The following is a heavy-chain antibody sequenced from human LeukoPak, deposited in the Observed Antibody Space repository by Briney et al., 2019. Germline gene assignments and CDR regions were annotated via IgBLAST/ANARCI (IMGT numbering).Heavy chain of an antibody. Sequence: GASVKVSCKASGYTFTSYGISWVRQAPGQGLEWMGWISAYNGNTNFAQKFQGRVTMTTDTSTSTAYMELRNLRSDDTAVYYCARGDCSSTICYSPMDVWGKGTTVTVSS. D-gene: IGHD2-2*01. CDR2: ISAYNGNT. V-gene: IGHV1-18*01. J-gene: IGHJ6*03. CDR1: GYTFTSYG. CDR3: ARGDCSSTICYSPMDV.